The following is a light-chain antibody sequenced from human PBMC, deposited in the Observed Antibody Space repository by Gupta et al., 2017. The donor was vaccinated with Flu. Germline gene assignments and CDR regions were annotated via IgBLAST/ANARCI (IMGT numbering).Light chain of an antibody. J-gene: IGKJ3*01. V-gene: IGKV3-15*01. CDR1: RDINSD. CDR2: GAS. Sequence: EVVMTQSPDTLSVSPGERATLSCRASRDINSDLAWYQQKPGQAPRLLIHGASTRAPGIPARFSGSGFGTEYTLTISILQSEDFAIYYCQQYNRWPPYTFGPGTTVGIK. CDR3: QQYNRWPPYT.